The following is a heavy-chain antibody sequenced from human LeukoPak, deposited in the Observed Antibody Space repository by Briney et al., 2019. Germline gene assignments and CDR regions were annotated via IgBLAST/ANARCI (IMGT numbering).Heavy chain of an antibody. CDR2: IYHSGST. CDR3: ARGRPEDY. Sequence: SETLSLTCTVSGYSLSSGYYWGWIRQPPGKGLEWIGSIYHSGSTYYNPSLKSRVTISVDTSKNQFSLKLSSVTAADTAVYYCARGRPEDYWGQGTLVTVSS. V-gene: IGHV4-38-2*02. CDR1: GYSLSSGYY. D-gene: IGHD1-14*01. J-gene: IGHJ4*02.